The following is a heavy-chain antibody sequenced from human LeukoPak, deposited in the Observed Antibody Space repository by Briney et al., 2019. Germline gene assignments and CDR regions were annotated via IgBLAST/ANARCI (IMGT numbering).Heavy chain of an antibody. CDR1: GFTFSSYA. D-gene: IGHD4-17*01. J-gene: IGHJ3*02. V-gene: IGHV3-30-3*01. CDR3: ARTDGDSFAFDI. CDR2: ISYDGSNK. Sequence: GGSQRLSCAASGFTFSSYAMHWVRQAPGKGLEWVAVISYDGSNKYYADSVKGRFTISRDNSKNTLYLQMNSLRAEDTAVYYCARTDGDSFAFDIWGQGTMVTVSS.